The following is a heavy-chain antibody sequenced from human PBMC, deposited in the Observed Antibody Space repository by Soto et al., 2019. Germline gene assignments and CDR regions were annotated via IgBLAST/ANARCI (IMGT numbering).Heavy chain of an antibody. Sequence: QVQLVQSGAEVKKPGSSVKVSCTASGGTFNSYTINWVRQAPGQRLEWVGRVNPIVGMSTFAQTFQGRVTMTADKSTSIAYMDLYSLKSEDTAVYYCATSYGSGSTHFDYWGQGTLVTVSS. J-gene: IGHJ4*02. D-gene: IGHD3-10*01. CDR1: GGTFNSYT. CDR3: ATSYGSGSTHFDY. CDR2: VNPIVGMS. V-gene: IGHV1-69*02.